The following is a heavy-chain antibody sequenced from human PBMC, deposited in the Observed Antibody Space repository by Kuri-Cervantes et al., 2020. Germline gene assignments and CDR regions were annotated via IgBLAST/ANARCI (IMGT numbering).Heavy chain of an antibody. D-gene: IGHD3-10*01. CDR3: AKGGVVRGVIINYYYYGMDV. CDR1: GFTFSSYW. V-gene: IGHV3-7*03. Sequence: GESLKISCAASGFTFSSYWMSWARQAPGKGLEWVANIKQDGSEKYYVDSVKGRFTISRDNAKNTLYLQMNSLRAEDTAVYYCAKGGVVRGVIINYYYYGMDVWGQGTTVTVSS. CDR2: IKQDGSEK. J-gene: IGHJ6*02.